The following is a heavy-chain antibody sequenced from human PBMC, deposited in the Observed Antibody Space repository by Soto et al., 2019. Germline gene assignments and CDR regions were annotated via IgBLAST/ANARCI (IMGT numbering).Heavy chain of an antibody. Sequence: PSETLSLTCTVSGGSISSYYWSWIRQPAGKGLEWIGRIYTSGSTNYNPSLKSRVTMSVDTSKNQFSLKLSSVTAADTAVYYCARDRLRERLLYGMDVWGQGTTVTVSS. J-gene: IGHJ6*02. CDR3: ARDRLRERLLYGMDV. CDR1: GGSISSYY. CDR2: IYTSGST. D-gene: IGHD1-1*01. V-gene: IGHV4-4*07.